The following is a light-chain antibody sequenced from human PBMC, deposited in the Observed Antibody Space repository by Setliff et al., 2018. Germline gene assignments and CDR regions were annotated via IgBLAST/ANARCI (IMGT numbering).Light chain of an antibody. Sequence: QSALTQPASVSGSPGQSITISCSGTSSDVGSYDLVSWYQQHPGKAPKLIIYAVSDRPSGVSNRFFGSKSGNTASLTISGLQTEDEADYYCNAYTSGSTYVFGTGTKVTVL. V-gene: IGLV2-14*03. J-gene: IGLJ1*01. CDR3: NAYTSGSTYV. CDR2: AVS. CDR1: SSDVGSYDL.